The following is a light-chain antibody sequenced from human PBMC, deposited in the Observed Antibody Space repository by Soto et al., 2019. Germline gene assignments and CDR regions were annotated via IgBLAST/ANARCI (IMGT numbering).Light chain of an antibody. CDR3: ATWDDSLNAWV. V-gene: IGLV1-36*01. J-gene: IGLJ3*02. CDR2: HDD. CDR1: SFNIGKNA. Sequence: QSVLTQPPSVSEAPRQRVTISCSGSSFNIGKNAVNWYQQFPGKAPKLLIYHDDLLPSGVSDRFSGSKSGTSASLAISGLQSEDEADYYCATWDDSLNAWVFGGGTKVTVL.